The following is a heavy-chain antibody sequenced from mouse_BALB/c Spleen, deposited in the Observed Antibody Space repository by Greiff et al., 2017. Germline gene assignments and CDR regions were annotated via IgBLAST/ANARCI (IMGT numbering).Heavy chain of an antibody. CDR3: AREAYDGYYFDY. J-gene: IGHJ2*01. CDR1: GFTFSSFG. Sequence: EVKLVESGGGLVQPGGSRKLSCAASGFTFSSFGMHWVRQAPEKGLEWVAYISSGSSTIYYADTVKGRFTISRDNPKNTLFLQMTSLRSEDTAMYYCAREAYDGYYFDYWGQGTTLTVSS. V-gene: IGHV5-17*02. CDR2: ISSGSSTI. D-gene: IGHD2-3*01.